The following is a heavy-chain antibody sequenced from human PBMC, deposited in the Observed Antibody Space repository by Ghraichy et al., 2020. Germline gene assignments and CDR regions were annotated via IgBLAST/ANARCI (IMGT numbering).Heavy chain of an antibody. V-gene: IGHV3-23*01. Sequence: GGSLRLSCAASGFTFSSYAMSWVRQAPGKGLEWVSAISGSGGSTYYADSVKGRFTISRDHSKNTLYLQMNSLRAEDTAVYYCAKTCSSTSCYGAFDIWGQGTMVTVSS. CDR1: GFTFSSYA. CDR2: ISGSGGST. J-gene: IGHJ3*02. CDR3: AKTCSSTSCYGAFDI. D-gene: IGHD2-2*01.